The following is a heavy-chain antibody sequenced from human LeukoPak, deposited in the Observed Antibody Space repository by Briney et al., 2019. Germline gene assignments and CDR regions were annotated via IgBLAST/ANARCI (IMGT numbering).Heavy chain of an antibody. CDR1: GASISSSSYY. J-gene: IGHJ4*02. V-gene: IGHV4-39*01. D-gene: IGHD4-17*01. CDR3: ARHVAHSTVTPFDY. CDR2: IYYSGST. Sequence: SETLSLTCTVSGASISSSSYYWGWIRQPPGKGLEWIGSIYYSGSTYYNPSLKSRVTISVDTSKNQFSLKLSSVTAADTAVYYCARHVAHSTVTPFDYWGQGTLVTVSS.